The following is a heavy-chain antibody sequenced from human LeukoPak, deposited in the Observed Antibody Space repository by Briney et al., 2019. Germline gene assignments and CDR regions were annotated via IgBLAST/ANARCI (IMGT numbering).Heavy chain of an antibody. CDR1: GESFSGYY. D-gene: IGHD3-10*01. CDR2: INHSGSTT. V-gene: IGHV4-34*01. CDR3: ARDYYYGSGEPLLDAFDI. J-gene: IGHJ3*02. Sequence: SETLSLTCAVYGESFSGYYWNWIRQPPGKGLEWIGEINHSGSTTNHNPSLKSRVTMSVDTSKNQFSLKMTSVTAADTAVYYCARDYYYGSGEPLLDAFDIWGQGTMVTVSS.